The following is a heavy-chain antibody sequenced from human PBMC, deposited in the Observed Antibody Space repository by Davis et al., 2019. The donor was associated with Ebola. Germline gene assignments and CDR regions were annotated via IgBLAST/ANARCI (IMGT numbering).Heavy chain of an antibody. Sequence: GASLKISCAASGFTSSNYWRAWGRQAPGKGLERVAHIKEDGRVKDYVDSVKGRFTIYRDNAKKSVYMQMNSLRVEDTAVYYCVRDGWGSRFDYWGQGTLVTVSS. CDR3: VRDGWGSRFDY. J-gene: IGHJ4*01. CDR2: IKEDGRVK. CDR1: GFTSSNYW. D-gene: IGHD6-19*01. V-gene: IGHV3-7*03.